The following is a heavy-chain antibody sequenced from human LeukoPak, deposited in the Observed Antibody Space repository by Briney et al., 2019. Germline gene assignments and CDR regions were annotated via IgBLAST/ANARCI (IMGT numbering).Heavy chain of an antibody. CDR3: ARYYDTSGYAFDI. V-gene: IGHV4-4*07. D-gene: IGHD3-22*01. J-gene: IGHJ3*02. Sequence: SETLSLTCTVSGASISSYYWSWIRQPAGKGLEWIGRIYSSGSTNYNPSLKSRVTMSVDTSKNQFSLKLSSVTAADTAVYYCARYYDTSGYAFDIWGQGTMVTVSS. CDR2: IYSSGST. CDR1: GASISSYY.